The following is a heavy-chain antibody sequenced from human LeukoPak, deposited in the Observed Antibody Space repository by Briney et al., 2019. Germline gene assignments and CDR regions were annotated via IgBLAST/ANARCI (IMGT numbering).Heavy chain of an antibody. J-gene: IGHJ6*03. CDR2: INPNSGGT. Sequence: ASVKVSCKASGYTFTGYYMHWVRQAPGQGLEWMGWINPNSGGTNYAQKFQGRVTMTRNTSISTAYMELSSLRSEDTAVYYCARGVAAAGTFFRFYYYYMDVWGKGTTVTISS. D-gene: IGHD6-13*01. CDR3: ARGVAAAGTFFRFYYYYMDV. V-gene: IGHV1-2*02. CDR1: GYTFTGYY.